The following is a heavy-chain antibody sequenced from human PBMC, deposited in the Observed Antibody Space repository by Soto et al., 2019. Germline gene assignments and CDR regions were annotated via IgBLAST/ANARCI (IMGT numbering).Heavy chain of an antibody. CDR2: INSDGSST. Sequence: EVQLVESGGGLVQPGGSLRLSCAASGFTFSSYWMHWVRQAPGKGLVCVSRINSDGSSTSYADSVAGRFTISRDNAKNTLYLQMKSLRAEDTAVYYCARDRGYCGGDCRGHYGMDVWGQGTTVTVSS. V-gene: IGHV3-74*01. D-gene: IGHD2-21*02. CDR3: ARDRGYCGGDCRGHYGMDV. J-gene: IGHJ6*02. CDR1: GFTFSSYW.